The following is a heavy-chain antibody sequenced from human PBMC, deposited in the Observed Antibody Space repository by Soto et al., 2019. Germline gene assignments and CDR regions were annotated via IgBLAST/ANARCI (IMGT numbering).Heavy chain of an antibody. D-gene: IGHD3-16*01. CDR1: GGSIRTGGYY. Sequence: PSETLSLTCTVSGGSIRTGGYYWSWIRQPPEKGLEWIGNIYYSGSTSYNPSLRSRVTISVDTSNNHFSLSLSSVTAADTAVYYCARDLDVRLGNYFDYWGQGALVTVSS. J-gene: IGHJ4*02. CDR3: ARDLDVRLGNYFDY. V-gene: IGHV4-31*03. CDR2: IYYSGST.